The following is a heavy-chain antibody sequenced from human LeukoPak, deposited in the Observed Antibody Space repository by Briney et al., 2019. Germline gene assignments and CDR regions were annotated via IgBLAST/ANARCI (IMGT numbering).Heavy chain of an antibody. CDR2: ISGSGGST. Sequence: GGSLRLSCSASGFTFSTYGLNWVRQAPGQGLERVSAISGSGGSTYYADSVKGRFTISRDNSKNTLYLQMNSLRAEDTAVYYCAGRGSGSYFDFWGPGTLVTVSS. J-gene: IGHJ4*02. CDR1: GFTFSTYG. D-gene: IGHD3-10*01. V-gene: IGHV3-23*01. CDR3: AGRGSGSYFDF.